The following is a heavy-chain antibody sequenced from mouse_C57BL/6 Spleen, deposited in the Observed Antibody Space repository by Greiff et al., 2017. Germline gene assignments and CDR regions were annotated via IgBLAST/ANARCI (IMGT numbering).Heavy chain of an antibody. CDR2: ISDGGSYT. Sequence: EVKVVESGGGLVKPGGSLKLSCAASGFTFSSYAMSWVRQTPEKRLEWVATISDGGSYTYSPDNVKGRFTISRDNAKNNLYLQMSHLKSEDTAMYYCARDRGQLRLFDYWGQGTTLTVSS. J-gene: IGHJ2*01. D-gene: IGHD3-2*02. CDR1: GFTFSSYA. CDR3: ARDRGQLRLFDY. V-gene: IGHV5-4*01.